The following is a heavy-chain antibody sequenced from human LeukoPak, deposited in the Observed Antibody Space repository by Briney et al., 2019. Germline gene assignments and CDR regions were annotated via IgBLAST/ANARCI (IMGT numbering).Heavy chain of an antibody. J-gene: IGHJ6*03. CDR1: GGSISSGSYY. Sequence: SETLSLTCTVSGGSISSGSYYWSWIRQPAGKGLEWIGRIYTSGSTNYNPSLKSRVTMSVDTSKNQFSLKLSSVTAADTAVYYCARAGPYDSSGYYYKYYYYMDVWGKGTTVTISS. D-gene: IGHD3-22*01. V-gene: IGHV4-61*02. CDR2: IYTSGST. CDR3: ARAGPYDSSGYYYKYYYYMDV.